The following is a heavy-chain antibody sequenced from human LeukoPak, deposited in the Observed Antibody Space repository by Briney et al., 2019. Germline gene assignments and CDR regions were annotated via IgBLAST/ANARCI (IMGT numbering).Heavy chain of an antibody. CDR1: GVSISSYY. CDR2: IYYSGNT. V-gene: IGHV4-59*08. J-gene: IGHJ4*02. CDR3: ARRITDSGSYSEFDY. D-gene: IGHD1-26*01. Sequence: SETLSLTCTVSGVSISSYYWSWVRQPPGKGLEWVGYIYYSGNTNYNPSLKSRVTISVDTSKNQFSLQLSSVTAADTAVYYCARRITDSGSYSEFDYWGQETLVTVSS.